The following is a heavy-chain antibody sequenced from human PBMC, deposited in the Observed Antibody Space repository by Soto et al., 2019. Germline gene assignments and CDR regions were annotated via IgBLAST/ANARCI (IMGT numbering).Heavy chain of an antibody. D-gene: IGHD2-21*02. CDR1: GGTFSSYA. CDR3: ARDRNIVVVTAIRYYYYGMDV. V-gene: IGHV1-69*12. CDR2: IIPIFGTA. Sequence: QVQLVQSGAEVKKPGSSVKVSCKASGGTFSSYAISWVRQAPGQGLEWMGGIIPIFGTANYAQKFQGRVTITADESTSTAYMELSSLRSEDTAVYYCARDRNIVVVTAIRYYYYGMDVWGQGTTVTVSS. J-gene: IGHJ6*02.